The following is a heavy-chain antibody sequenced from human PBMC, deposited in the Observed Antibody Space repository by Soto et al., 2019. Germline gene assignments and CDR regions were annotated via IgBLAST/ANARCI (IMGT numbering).Heavy chain of an antibody. V-gene: IGHV1-18*01. Sequence: QVPLVQSGAEVKKPGASVKVSCKASGYTFTSYGISWVRQAPGQGLEWMGWISAYNGNTNYAQKLQGRVTMTTDTSTSTAYMELRSLRSDDTAVYYCARDPSFSSWQTNNWFDPWGQGTLVTVSS. CDR2: ISAYNGNT. D-gene: IGHD6-13*01. CDR3: ARDPSFSSWQTNNWFDP. J-gene: IGHJ5*02. CDR1: GYTFTSYG.